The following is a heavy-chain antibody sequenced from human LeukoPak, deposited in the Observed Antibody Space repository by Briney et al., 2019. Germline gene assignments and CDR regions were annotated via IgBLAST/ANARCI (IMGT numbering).Heavy chain of an antibody. V-gene: IGHV3-23*01. Sequence: GGSLRLSCAASGFTFSSYSMSWVRQAPGKGLEWVSAISGSDGSTYYADSVKGRFTISRDNSKNTLYLQMSSLRAEDTAVYYCAKDLSPGVYWGQGTLVTVSS. CDR1: GFTFSSYS. J-gene: IGHJ4*02. CDR3: AKDLSPGVY. D-gene: IGHD2-8*01. CDR2: ISGSDGST.